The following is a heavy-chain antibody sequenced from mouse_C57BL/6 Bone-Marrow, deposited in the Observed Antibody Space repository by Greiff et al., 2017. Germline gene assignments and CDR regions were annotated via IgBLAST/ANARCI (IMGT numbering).Heavy chain of an antibody. V-gene: IGHV5-2*01. Sequence: EVKLVESGGGLVQPGESLKLSCESNEYEFPSHDMSWVRKTPETRLELVAAINSDGGSTSYPDTMERRFIISRDNTKKTLYLQMSSLRSEDTALYYCARHGDESKSDAMDYWGQGTAVTVSS. CDR1: EYEFPSHD. D-gene: IGHD2-5*01. CDR2: INSDGGST. CDR3: ARHGDESKSDAMDY. J-gene: IGHJ4*01.